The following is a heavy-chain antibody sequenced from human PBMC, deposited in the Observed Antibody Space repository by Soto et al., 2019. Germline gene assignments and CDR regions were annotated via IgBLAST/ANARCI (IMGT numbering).Heavy chain of an antibody. Sequence: EVQLLDSGGGLVQPGGSLRLSCAASGFTFSTYAMSWVRQAPGKGLEWVSSISGSGGNTYYADSVKGRFTISRDNSKTTLYLQMNSLRAEDTAVYYCAKDQEVVAAVSHLDYWGQGTPVTVSS. D-gene: IGHD2-15*01. CDR2: ISGSGGNT. CDR1: GFTFSTYA. V-gene: IGHV3-23*01. CDR3: AKDQEVVAAVSHLDY. J-gene: IGHJ4*02.